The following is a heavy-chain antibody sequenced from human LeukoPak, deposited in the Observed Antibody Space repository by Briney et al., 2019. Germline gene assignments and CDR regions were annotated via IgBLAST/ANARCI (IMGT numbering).Heavy chain of an antibody. V-gene: IGHV4-39*01. CDR1: GGSISSGDYH. CDR2: IFYLGGA. J-gene: IGHJ4*02. D-gene: IGHD4-23*01. CDR3: ARTVGTHRFDY. Sequence: SETLSLTCTVSGGSISSGDYHWGWVHHPPGERLEWIGTIFYLGGAYYNPSLQSRVFMSVDTSKNQFSLNLTSVTAPDTAVYYCARTVGTHRFDYWGRGILVTVSS.